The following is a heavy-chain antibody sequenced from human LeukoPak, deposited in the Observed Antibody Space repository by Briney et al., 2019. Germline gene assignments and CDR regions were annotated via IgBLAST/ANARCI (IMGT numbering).Heavy chain of an antibody. CDR2: IYPKSGGT. Sequence: ASVKVSCKTSGYTFADYYIHWVRQAPGQGLEWMGWIYPKSGGTNSAQKFQGRVTMTRDTSISTAYMELSRLRFDDTAVYYCARVSTSGYRDWLDPWGQGALVTVSS. V-gene: IGHV1-2*02. CDR3: ARVSTSGYRDWLDP. CDR1: GYTFADYY. D-gene: IGHD3-9*01. J-gene: IGHJ5*02.